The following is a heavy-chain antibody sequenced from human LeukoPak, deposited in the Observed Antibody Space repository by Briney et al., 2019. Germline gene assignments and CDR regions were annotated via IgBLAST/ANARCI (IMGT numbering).Heavy chain of an antibody. CDR3: ARGPTEVVVVAATRARGPNDNWFDP. V-gene: IGHV4-34*01. Sequence: ASETLSLTCAVYGGSFSGYYWSWIRQPPGKGLEWIGEINHSGSTNYNPSLKSRVTISVDTSKNQFSLKLSSVTAADTAVYYCARGPTEVVVVAATRARGPNDNWFDPWGQGTLVTVSS. CDR2: INHSGST. CDR1: GGSFSGYY. D-gene: IGHD2-15*01. J-gene: IGHJ5*02.